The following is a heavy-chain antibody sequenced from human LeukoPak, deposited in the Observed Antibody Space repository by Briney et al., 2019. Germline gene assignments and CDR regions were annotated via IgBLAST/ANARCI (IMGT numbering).Heavy chain of an antibody. J-gene: IGHJ4*02. CDR1: GITFSTYS. D-gene: IGHD3-10*01. CDR2: INSRSSAI. CDR3: AGASWFGEWVR. Sequence: GGSLRLSCAASGITFSTYSFNWVRQAPGKGLEWLSYINSRSSAIYYADSVKGRFTMSRDNAKNSVYLQMRSLRDEDTAVYYCAGASWFGEWVRWGQGTLVTVSS. V-gene: IGHV3-48*02.